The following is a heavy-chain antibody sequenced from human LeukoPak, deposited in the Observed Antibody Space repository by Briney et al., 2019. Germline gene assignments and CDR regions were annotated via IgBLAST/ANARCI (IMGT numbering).Heavy chain of an antibody. Sequence: SETLSLTCTVSGYFISTGYYWGWIRQPPGKGLEWIGSFYHSESASYNPSLKNRVTISVDTSKNQFSLKLSSVTAADTAVYHCARHRGPAAGRFDPWGQGALVTVSS. V-gene: IGHV4-38-2*02. J-gene: IGHJ5*02. CDR3: ARHRGPAAGRFDP. CDR1: GYFISTGYY. D-gene: IGHD6-13*01. CDR2: FYHSESA.